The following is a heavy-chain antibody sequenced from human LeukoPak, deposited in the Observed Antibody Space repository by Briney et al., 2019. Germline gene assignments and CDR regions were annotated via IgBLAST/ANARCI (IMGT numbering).Heavy chain of an antibody. V-gene: IGHV1-18*01. Sequence: ASVKVSCKASGYTFTSYGISWVRQAPGQGLEWMGWISAYNGNTNYVQRLQGRVTMTTDTSTSTAYMELRSLRSDDTAVYYCAREERQREFDYWGQGTLVTVSS. CDR2: ISAYNGNT. D-gene: IGHD6-25*01. CDR1: GYTFTSYG. CDR3: AREERQREFDY. J-gene: IGHJ4*02.